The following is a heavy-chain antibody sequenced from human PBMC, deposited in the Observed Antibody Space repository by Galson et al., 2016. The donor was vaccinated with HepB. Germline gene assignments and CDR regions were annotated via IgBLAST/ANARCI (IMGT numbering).Heavy chain of an antibody. CDR1: GYTFSAYN. CDR3: KRDAMNWQVDY. D-gene: IGHD1-1*01. Sequence: SVKVSCKASGYTFSAYNMQWVRQAPGQRLEWMGWLRGSDGSTKYSRELQGRLTITRDTSANTGYLELTILRSEDTAIDYCKRDAMNWQVDYWGLGTLVTVAS. J-gene: IGHJ4*02. CDR2: LRGSDGST. V-gene: IGHV1-3*01.